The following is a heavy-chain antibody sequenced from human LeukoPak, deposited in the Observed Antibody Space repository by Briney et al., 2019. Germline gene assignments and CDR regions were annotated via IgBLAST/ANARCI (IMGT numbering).Heavy chain of an antibody. Sequence: SVKVSCKASGGTFSSYAISWVRQAPGQGLEWMGGIIPIFGTANYAQKFQGRVTITTDESTSTAYMGLSSLRSEDTAVYYCATPGHYGDYAGAFDIWGQGTMVTVSS. V-gene: IGHV1-69*05. J-gene: IGHJ3*02. CDR2: IIPIFGTA. CDR1: GGTFSSYA. D-gene: IGHD4-17*01. CDR3: ATPGHYGDYAGAFDI.